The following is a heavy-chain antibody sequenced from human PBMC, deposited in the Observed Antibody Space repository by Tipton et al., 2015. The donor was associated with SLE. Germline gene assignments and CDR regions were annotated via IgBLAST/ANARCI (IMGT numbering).Heavy chain of an antibody. J-gene: IGHJ5*02. Sequence: TLSLTCTVSGGSISSYYWSWIRQPAGKGLEWIGRVYNNGAATYNPSLKIRVTLSVDRSTDQFFLNVNSVTDADTAVYYCARVREYSVSDSWFDPWGQGILVTVSS. CDR3: ARVREYSVSDSWFDP. D-gene: IGHD5/OR15-5a*01. V-gene: IGHV4-4*07. CDR1: GGSISSYY. CDR2: VYNNGAA.